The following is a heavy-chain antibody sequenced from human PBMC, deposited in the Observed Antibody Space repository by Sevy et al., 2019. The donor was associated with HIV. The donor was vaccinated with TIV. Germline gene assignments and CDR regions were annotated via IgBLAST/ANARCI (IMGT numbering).Heavy chain of an antibody. J-gene: IGHJ4*02. CDR2: IYSDGKT. CDR1: GFTVTRNY. V-gene: IGHV3-66*01. D-gene: IGHD6-19*01. CDR3: AGWSSAWTLFDY. Sequence: GGSLRLSCAASGFTVTRNYMSWVRQAPGKGLEWVSVIYSDGKTFYADSVQDRFTISRDNSKNTLYLQMNSLRAEDTAVYYCAGWSSAWTLFDYWGQGTLVTVSS.